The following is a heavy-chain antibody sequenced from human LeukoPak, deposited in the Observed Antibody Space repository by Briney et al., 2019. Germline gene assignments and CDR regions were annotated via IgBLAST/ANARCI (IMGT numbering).Heavy chain of an antibody. J-gene: IGHJ4*02. D-gene: IGHD3-22*01. V-gene: IGHV4-61*01. CDR1: GGSVSSGSYY. Sequence: PSETLSLTCTVSGGSVSSGSYYWSWIRQPPGKGLEWIGYIYYSGGTNYSPSLKSRVTISVDTSKNQFSLKLSSVTAADTAVYYCARAVYYDSSGYYYHFDYWGQGTLVTVSS. CDR3: ARAVYYDSSGYYYHFDY. CDR2: IYYSGGT.